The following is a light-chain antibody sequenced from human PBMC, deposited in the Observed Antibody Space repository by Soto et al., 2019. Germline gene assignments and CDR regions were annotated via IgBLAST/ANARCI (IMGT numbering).Light chain of an antibody. Sequence: EIVMTQSPGTLSLSPGERATLSCRASQSVGSSYLAWYQKKPGQAPRLLLYGASSRATGIPDRFSGSGSGTDFTLTISRLEPEDFAVYYCQQYGSSPHTFGQGTKLEIK. CDR2: GAS. CDR3: QQYGSSPHT. V-gene: IGKV3-20*01. CDR1: QSVGSSY. J-gene: IGKJ2*01.